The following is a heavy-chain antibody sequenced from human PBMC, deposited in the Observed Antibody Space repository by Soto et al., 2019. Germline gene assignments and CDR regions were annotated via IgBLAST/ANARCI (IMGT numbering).Heavy chain of an antibody. D-gene: IGHD3-22*01. CDR1: AFTFRIYA. V-gene: IGHV3-23*01. J-gene: IGHJ4*02. Sequence: GWSLRLSCQPSAFTFRIYAMSWVLHAPGKGLEWVSTISGDGGTSYADFVRGRFTISRDNSKNTLYLQMNSLRVEGTAVYYCAKDAPGSGWLRDYCGQGTRVTVS. CDR3: AKDAPGSGWLRDY. CDR2: ISGDGGT.